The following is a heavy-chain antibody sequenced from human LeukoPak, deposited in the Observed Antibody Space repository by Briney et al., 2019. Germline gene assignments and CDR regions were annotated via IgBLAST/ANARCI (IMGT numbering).Heavy chain of an antibody. CDR1: DDSFSSHY. D-gene: IGHD4-17*01. V-gene: IGHV4-59*11. J-gene: IGHJ3*02. Sequence: SETLSLTCAVSDDSFSSHYWTWIRQPPGKGLEWIGYISYISSTNYNPSLKSRVTISIDTSRNQFSLRLSSVTAADTAVYYCARDLVTVTKGFDNWGQGTMVSVSS. CDR2: ISYISST. CDR3: ARDLVTVTKGFDN.